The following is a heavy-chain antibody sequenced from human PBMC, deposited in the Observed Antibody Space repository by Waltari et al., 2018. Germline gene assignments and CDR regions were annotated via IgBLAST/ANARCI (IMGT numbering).Heavy chain of an antibody. CDR3: ARTGCATSTCGAFDV. CDR2: WVTSEN. D-gene: IGHD1-26*01. V-gene: IGHV4-4*07. Sequence: QVQLQESGPGLVKPSETLSLTCTVSGVSITNYYWSWVRQSPEQGLEWLGRWVTSENIYNPSLRSRVTIAVDRSKNQFSLRVTSVTAADTAVYYCARTGCATSTCGAFDVWGQGTKVSVSS. CDR1: GVSITNYY. J-gene: IGHJ3*01.